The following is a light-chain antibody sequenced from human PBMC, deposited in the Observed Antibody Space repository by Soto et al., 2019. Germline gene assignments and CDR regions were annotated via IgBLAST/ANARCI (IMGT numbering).Light chain of an antibody. CDR2: AAS. CDR3: LQYNSFPWT. J-gene: IGKJ1*01. V-gene: IGKV1-17*01. CDR1: QAIRTD. Sequence: DIQMTKSPSSLSASVGDRATITCRASQAIRTDLGWYQQKPGKAPKRLIYAASSLESGVPSRFSGSGSGTEFTLTVSSLQPEDFATYYCLQYNSFPWTFGQGTKVEGK.